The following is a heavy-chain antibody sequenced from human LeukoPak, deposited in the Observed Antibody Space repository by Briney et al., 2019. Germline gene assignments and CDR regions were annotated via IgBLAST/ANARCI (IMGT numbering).Heavy chain of an antibody. CDR2: IKQDGSEK. V-gene: IGHV3-7*01. CDR1: GFTFSSYW. J-gene: IGHJ4*02. Sequence: GGSLRLSCAASGFTFSSYWMSWVRQAPGKGLEWVANIKQDGSEKYYVDSVKGRFTISRDNAKNSLYLQMNSLRAEDTAVCYCARVEKYYYDSYYFDYWGQGTLVTVSS. D-gene: IGHD3-22*01. CDR3: ARVEKYYYDSYYFDY.